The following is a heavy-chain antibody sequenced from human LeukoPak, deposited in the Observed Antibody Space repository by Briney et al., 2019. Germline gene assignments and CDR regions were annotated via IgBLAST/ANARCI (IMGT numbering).Heavy chain of an antibody. Sequence: GESLKISCKGSGYTFSSYWIGWVRQMPGKGLEWMGIIYPGDSDTRYSPSLQGQVTIPVDTSIGTAYLQWSSLKASDSAIYYCARQNDFRLDYWGQGTLVTVSS. V-gene: IGHV5-51*01. CDR3: ARQNDFRLDY. D-gene: IGHD3-3*01. CDR2: IYPGDSDT. J-gene: IGHJ4*02. CDR1: GYTFSSYW.